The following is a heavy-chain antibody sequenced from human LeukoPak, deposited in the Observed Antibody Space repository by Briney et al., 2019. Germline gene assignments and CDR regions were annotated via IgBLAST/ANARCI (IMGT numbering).Heavy chain of an antibody. J-gene: IGHJ4*02. D-gene: IGHD3-22*01. Sequence: GRSLRLSCAASGFTFSSYGMHWVRQAPGKGLEWVAVISYDGSNKYYADSVKGRFTISRDNSKNTLYLQMNSLRAEDTAVYYCATVSSGPRGSCWGQGTLSPSPQ. CDR2: ISYDGSNK. CDR1: GFTFSSYG. CDR3: ATVSSGPRGSC. V-gene: IGHV3-30*03.